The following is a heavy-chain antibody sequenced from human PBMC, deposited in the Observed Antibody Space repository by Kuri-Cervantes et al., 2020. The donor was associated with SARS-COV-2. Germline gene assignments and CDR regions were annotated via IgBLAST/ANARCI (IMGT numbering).Heavy chain of an antibody. V-gene: IGHV1-69*13. Sequence: SVKVSCKASGGTFSSYAISWVRQAPGQGLEWMGGIIPIFGTANYAQKFQGRVTITADESTSTAYMELSSLRSEDTAVYYCAGLGYCSGGSCYYYYYGMDVWGQGTTGTESS. CDR1: GGTFSSYA. CDR2: IIPIFGTA. J-gene: IGHJ6*02. CDR3: AGLGYCSGGSCYYYYYGMDV. D-gene: IGHD2-15*01.